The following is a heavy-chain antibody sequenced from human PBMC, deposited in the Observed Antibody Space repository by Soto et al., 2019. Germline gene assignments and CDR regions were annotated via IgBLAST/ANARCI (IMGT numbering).Heavy chain of an antibody. CDR3: ARDMLAAAGYYYYGMDV. D-gene: IGHD6-13*01. V-gene: IGHV4-31*03. Sequence: SETLSLTCTVSVGSISSGGYYWIWIRQHPGKGLEWIGYIYYSGSTYYNPSLKSRVTISVDTSKNQFSLKLSSVTAADTAVYYCARDMLAAAGYYYYGMDVWGQGTTVTVSS. CDR2: IYYSGST. J-gene: IGHJ6*02. CDR1: VGSISSGGYY.